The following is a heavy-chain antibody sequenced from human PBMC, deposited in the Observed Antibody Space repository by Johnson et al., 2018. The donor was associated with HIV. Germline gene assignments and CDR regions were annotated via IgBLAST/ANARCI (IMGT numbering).Heavy chain of an antibody. D-gene: IGHD3-10*01. CDR3: TRVWYVYGSGSLIDAFDI. J-gene: IGHJ3*02. V-gene: IGHV3-13*01. Sequence: VQLVESGGGLVQPGGSLRLSCAASGFTFSSYDMHWVRQATGKGLEWVSAIGTAGDTYYPGSVKGRFTISRDNAKKSLYLQMNSLRAEDPALYFCTRVWYVYGSGSLIDAFDIWGQGTVVTVSS. CDR2: IGTAGDT. CDR1: GFTFSSYD.